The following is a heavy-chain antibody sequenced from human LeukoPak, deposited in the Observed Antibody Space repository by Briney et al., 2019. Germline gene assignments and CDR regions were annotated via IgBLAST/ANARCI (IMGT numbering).Heavy chain of an antibody. Sequence: GGSLRLSCAASGFTFRSYAMSWVRQAPGKGLEWVSAISGSGGSTPYADSVKGRFTISRDNSKNTLYLQMNSLRAEDTAVYYCAKHISRGGFDYWGQGTLVTVSS. V-gene: IGHV3-23*01. D-gene: IGHD3-10*01. J-gene: IGHJ4*02. CDR2: ISGSGGST. CDR3: AKHISRGGFDY. CDR1: GFTFRSYA.